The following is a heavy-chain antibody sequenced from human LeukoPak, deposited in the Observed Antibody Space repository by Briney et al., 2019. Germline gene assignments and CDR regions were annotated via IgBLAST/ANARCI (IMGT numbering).Heavy chain of an antibody. Sequence: PGGSLRLSCAASGFTFSSYGMHWVRQAPGKGLEWVAVISYDGSNKYYADSVKGRFTISRDNSKNTLYLQMNSLRAEDTAVYYCAKGYSIVVVPAAPPGDPWGQGTLVTVSS. CDR1: GFTFSSYG. CDR2: ISYDGSNK. CDR3: AKGYSIVVVPAAPPGDP. J-gene: IGHJ5*02. D-gene: IGHD2-2*01. V-gene: IGHV3-30*18.